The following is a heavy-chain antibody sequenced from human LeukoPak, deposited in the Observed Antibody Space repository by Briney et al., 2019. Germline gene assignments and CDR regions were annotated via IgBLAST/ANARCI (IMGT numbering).Heavy chain of an antibody. D-gene: IGHD3-16*01. J-gene: IGHJ4*02. CDR1: GYTFTSYD. Sequence: GASVKVSCKASGYTFTSYDINWVRQATGQGLEWLGWMNPNSGNTGYAQKFQGRVTITRNTSISTGYMELSSLRSDDSAGYYCARALGAEVNDYWGQGTLVTVSS. CDR3: ARALGAEVNDY. CDR2: MNPNSGNT. V-gene: IGHV1-8*03.